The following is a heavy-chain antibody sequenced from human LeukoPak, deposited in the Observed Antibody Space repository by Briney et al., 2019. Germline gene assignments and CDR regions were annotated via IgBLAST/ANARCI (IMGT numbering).Heavy chain of an antibody. J-gene: IGHJ4*02. CDR2: ISSSGSTK. D-gene: IGHD1-26*01. CDR3: ARRWESPLFDF. Sequence: GGSLRLSCTASGFTFSSYEMNWVRQAPGKGLEWVSYISSSGSTKYYADSVKGRFTISRDNAKNSLYLQMNSLRAEDTAVYYCARRWESPLFDFWGQGTLVTVSS. CDR1: GFTFSSYE. V-gene: IGHV3-48*03.